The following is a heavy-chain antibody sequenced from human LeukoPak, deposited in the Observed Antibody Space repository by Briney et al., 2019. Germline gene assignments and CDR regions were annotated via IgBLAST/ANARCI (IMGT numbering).Heavy chain of an antibody. D-gene: IGHD3-22*01. CDR2: IRYDGSNK. CDR1: GFTFSSYG. V-gene: IGHV3-30*02. Sequence: PGGSLRLSCEASGFTFSSYGMHWVRQAPGKGLEWVAFIRYDGSNKYYADSVKGRFTISRDNSKNTLHLQMNSLRAEDTAVYYCAKDPTHYRVWDDYDSRRLSHWGQGTLVTVSS. CDR3: AKDPTHYRVWDDYDSRRLSH. J-gene: IGHJ4*02.